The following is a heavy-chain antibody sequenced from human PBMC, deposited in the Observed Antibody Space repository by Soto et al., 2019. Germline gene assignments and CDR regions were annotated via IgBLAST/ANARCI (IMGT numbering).Heavy chain of an antibody. D-gene: IGHD1-7*01. CDR2: IIPVFGTA. Sequence: ASVKVSCKASGGTFSSYAISWVRQAPGQGLEWMGGIIPVFGTANYAQKFQGRVTITADKSTSTAYMELSSLRSEDTAVYYCARENWNYSYYFDYWGQGTLVTVSS. V-gene: IGHV1-69*06. J-gene: IGHJ4*02. CDR1: GGTFSSYA. CDR3: ARENWNYSYYFDY.